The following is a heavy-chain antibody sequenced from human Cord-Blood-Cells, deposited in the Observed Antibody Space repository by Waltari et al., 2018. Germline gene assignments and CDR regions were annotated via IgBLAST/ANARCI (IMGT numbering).Heavy chain of an antibody. Sequence: QLQLQESGPGLVKPSATLSLTCTVSGGSISSSSYYWGWIRQPPGKGLEWIGSIYYSGSTYYNPSLKSRVTISVDTSKNQFSLKLSSVTAADTAVYYCVIYSGYDYVFDYWGQGTLVTVSS. CDR1: GGSISSSSYY. CDR2: IYYSGST. J-gene: IGHJ4*02. V-gene: IGHV4-39*01. CDR3: VIYSGYDYVFDY. D-gene: IGHD5-12*01.